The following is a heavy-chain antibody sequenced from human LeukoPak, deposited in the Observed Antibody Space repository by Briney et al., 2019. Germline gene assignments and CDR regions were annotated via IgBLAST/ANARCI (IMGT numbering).Heavy chain of an antibody. J-gene: IGHJ4*02. CDR1: GGSISSYY. Sequence: PSETLSLTCTVSGGSISSYYWSWIRQPPGKGLEWIGYIYYSGSTNYNPSLKSRVTISVDTSKNQFSLKLSSVTAADTAVYYCARGYSGSYLEGAYFDYWGQGTLVTVSS. CDR2: IYYSGST. V-gene: IGHV4-59*01. D-gene: IGHD1-26*01. CDR3: ARGYSGSYLEGAYFDY.